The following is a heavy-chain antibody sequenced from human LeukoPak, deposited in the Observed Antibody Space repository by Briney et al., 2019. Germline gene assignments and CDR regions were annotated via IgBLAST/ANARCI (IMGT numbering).Heavy chain of an antibody. CDR2: IWYDGSNK. J-gene: IGHJ4*02. Sequence: PGGSLRLSCAASGFTFSSYGMHWVRQAPGKGLEWVAVIWYDGSNKYYADSVKGRFIISRDNSKNTLYLQMNSLRAEDTAVYYCARDNHYYGSGSYDYWGQGTLATVS. D-gene: IGHD3-10*01. CDR1: GFTFSSYG. CDR3: ARDNHYYGSGSYDY. V-gene: IGHV3-33*01.